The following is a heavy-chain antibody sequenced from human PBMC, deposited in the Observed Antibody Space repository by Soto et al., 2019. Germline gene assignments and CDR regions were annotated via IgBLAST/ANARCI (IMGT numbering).Heavy chain of an antibody. D-gene: IGHD1-26*01. J-gene: IGHJ2*01. V-gene: IGHV3-30*18. CDR2: ISYDGSNK. CDR1: GFTFSSYG. Sequence: LRLSCAASGFTFSSYGMHWVRQAPGKGLEWVAVISYDGSNKYYADSVKGRFTISRDNSKNTLYLQMNSLRAEDTAVYYCAKDRGSYYLRVYFDLWGRGTLVTVSS. CDR3: AKDRGSYYLRVYFDL.